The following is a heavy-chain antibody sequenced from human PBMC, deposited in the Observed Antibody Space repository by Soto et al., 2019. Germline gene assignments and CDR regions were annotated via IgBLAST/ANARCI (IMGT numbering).Heavy chain of an antibody. J-gene: IGHJ4*02. V-gene: IGHV1-2*02. Sequence: ASVKVSCKASGYTFTVYYMHWVRQAPGQGLEWMGWINPKSGGTMYPQKFQGRVTMTWDTSISTAYMALTRLRSDDTAVYYCARDLAKGGGSAGFDYWGQGALVTVSS. D-gene: IGHD1-26*01. CDR1: GYTFTVYY. CDR3: ARDLAKGGGSAGFDY. CDR2: INPKSGGT.